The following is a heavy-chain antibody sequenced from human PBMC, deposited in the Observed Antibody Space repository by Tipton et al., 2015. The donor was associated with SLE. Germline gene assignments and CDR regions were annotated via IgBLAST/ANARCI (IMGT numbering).Heavy chain of an antibody. CDR3: AKEDGDYYYGMDV. Sequence: SLRLSCAASGFTFSSYSMNWVRQAPGKGLEWVSSISSSSSYIYYADSVKGRFTISRDNAKNSLYLQMNSLRAEDTAVYYCAKEDGDYYYGMDVWGQGTTVTVSS. CDR1: GFTFSSYS. D-gene: IGHD3-10*01. CDR2: ISSSSSYI. J-gene: IGHJ6*02. V-gene: IGHV3-21*01.